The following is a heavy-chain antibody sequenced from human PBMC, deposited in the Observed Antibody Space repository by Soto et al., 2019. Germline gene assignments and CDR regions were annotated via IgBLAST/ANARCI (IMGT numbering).Heavy chain of an antibody. J-gene: IGHJ4*02. Sequence: ASVKVSCKASGYTFTSYGISWVRQAPGQGLEWMGWISAYNGNTNYAQKLQGRVTMTTDTSTSTAYMELRSLRSDDTAVYYCARDLRVGATHGDYFDYWGQGTLVTVSS. D-gene: IGHD1-26*01. CDR1: GYTFTSYG. CDR3: ARDLRVGATHGDYFDY. CDR2: ISAYNGNT. V-gene: IGHV1-18*01.